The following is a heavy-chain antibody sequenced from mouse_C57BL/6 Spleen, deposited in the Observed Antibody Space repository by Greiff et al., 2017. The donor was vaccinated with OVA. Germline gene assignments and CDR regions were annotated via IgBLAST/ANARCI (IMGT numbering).Heavy chain of an antibody. V-gene: IGHV1-64*01. CDR3: ARRAYSNYFNAMDY. Sequence: QVQLQQPGAELVKPGASVKLSCKASGYTFTSYWMHWVKQRPGQGLEWIGMIHPNSGSTNYNEKFKSKATLTVDKSSSTAYMQLSSLTSEDSAVYYCARRAYSNYFNAMDYWGQGTSVTVSS. J-gene: IGHJ4*01. CDR2: IHPNSGST. CDR1: GYTFTSYW. D-gene: IGHD2-5*01.